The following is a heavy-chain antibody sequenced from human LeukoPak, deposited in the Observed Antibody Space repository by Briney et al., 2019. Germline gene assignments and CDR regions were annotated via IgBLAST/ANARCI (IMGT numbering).Heavy chain of an antibody. D-gene: IGHD3-22*01. CDR2: IIPILGIA. J-gene: IGHJ5*02. CDR3: ARDLKGGYYYDSPLFDP. V-gene: IGHV1-69*04. Sequence: SVKVSCKASGGTFSSYAISWVRQAPGQGLEWMGRIIPILGIANYAQKFQGRVTITADKSTSTAYMELSSLRSEDTAVYYCARDLKGGYYYDSPLFDPWGQGTLVTVSS. CDR1: GGTFSSYA.